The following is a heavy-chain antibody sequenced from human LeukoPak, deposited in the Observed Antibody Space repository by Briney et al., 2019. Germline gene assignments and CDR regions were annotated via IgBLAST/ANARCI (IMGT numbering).Heavy chain of an antibody. CDR2: ISYDGSNK. V-gene: IGHV3-30*04. CDR1: GFTFSSYA. J-gene: IGHJ4*02. Sequence: GRSPRLSCAASGFTFSSYAMHWVRQAPGKGLEWVAVISYDGSNKYYADSVKGRFTISRDNSKNTLYLQMNSLRAEDTAVYYCARGNYYGSGSYQPPFDYWGQGTLVTVSS. CDR3: ARGNYYGSGSYQPPFDY. D-gene: IGHD3-10*01.